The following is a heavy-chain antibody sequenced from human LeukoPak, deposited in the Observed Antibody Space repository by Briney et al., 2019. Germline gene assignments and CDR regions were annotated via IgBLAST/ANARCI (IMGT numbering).Heavy chain of an antibody. CDR2: MYHTGST. CDR3: ARLGYCGGDCYF. Sequence: SETLSLTCTVSGYSMSSGYYWGWIRQPPERGLEWIGSMYHTGSTYYNPSLKSRVTISVDTSKNQFYLKLSSVTAADTAVYYCARLGYCGGDCYFWGQGTLVTVSS. CDR1: GYSMSSGYY. V-gene: IGHV4-38-2*02. J-gene: IGHJ4*02. D-gene: IGHD2-21*02.